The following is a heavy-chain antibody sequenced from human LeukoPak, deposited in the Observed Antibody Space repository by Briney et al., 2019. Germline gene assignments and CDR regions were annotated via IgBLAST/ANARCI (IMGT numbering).Heavy chain of an antibody. Sequence: PGGSLRLSCAASGFTVSSNYMSWVRQAPRKELEWVSVIYSGGSTYYADSVKGRFTISRDNSKNTLYLQMNSLRAEDTAVYYCAREGDYGSSFDYWGQGTLVTVSS. CDR1: GFTVSSNY. CDR2: IYSGGST. CDR3: AREGDYGSSFDY. D-gene: IGHD4-17*01. V-gene: IGHV3-53*01. J-gene: IGHJ4*02.